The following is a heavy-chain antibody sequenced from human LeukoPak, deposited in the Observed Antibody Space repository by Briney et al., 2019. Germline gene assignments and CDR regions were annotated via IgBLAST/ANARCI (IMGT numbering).Heavy chain of an antibody. CDR1: GDSISSYY. D-gene: IGHD3-22*01. J-gene: IGHJ3*02. V-gene: IGHV4-59*08. CDR2: IYYSGST. CDR3: ARSERIIMILGGAFDI. Sequence: PSETLSLTCTVSGDSISSYYWSWIRQPPGKGLEWIGYIYYSGSTNYSPSLKSRVTISVDTSKNQFSLKLSSVTAADTAVYYCARSERIIMILGGAFDIWGQGTVLTVSS.